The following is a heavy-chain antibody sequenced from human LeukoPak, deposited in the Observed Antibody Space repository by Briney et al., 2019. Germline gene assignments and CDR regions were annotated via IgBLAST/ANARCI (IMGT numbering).Heavy chain of an antibody. CDR1: GDSFSGYY. Sequence: PSETLSLTCAVYGDSFSGYYRSWIRQPPGKGLEWIGEINHSGSTNYNPSLKNRVTISVDTSKNQFSLKLSSVTAADTAVYYCARAVRNTVWDKYYFDYWGQGTLVTVSS. CDR2: INHSGST. J-gene: IGHJ4*02. CDR3: ARAVRNTVWDKYYFDY. D-gene: IGHD1-26*01. V-gene: IGHV4-34*01.